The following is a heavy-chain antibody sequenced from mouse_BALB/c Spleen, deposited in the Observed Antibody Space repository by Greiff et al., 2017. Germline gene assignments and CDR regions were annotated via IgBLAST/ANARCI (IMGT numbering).Heavy chain of an antibody. V-gene: IGHV1S81*02. J-gene: IGHJ3*01. Sequence: VQLQQSGAELVKPGASVKLSCKASGYTFTSYYMYWVKQRPGQGLEWIGEINPSNGGTNFNEKFKSKATLTVDKSSSTAYMQLSSLTSEDSAVYYCTRSGDYDGWFAYWGQGTLVTVSA. CDR2: INPSNGGT. D-gene: IGHD2-4*01. CDR1: GYTFTSYY. CDR3: TRSGDYDGWFAY.